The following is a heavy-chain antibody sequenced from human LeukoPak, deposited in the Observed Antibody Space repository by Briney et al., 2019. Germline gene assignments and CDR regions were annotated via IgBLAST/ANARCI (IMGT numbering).Heavy chain of an antibody. CDR3: AARRGYYHYMDV. D-gene: IGHD3-3*01. Sequence: GGSLRLSCATSGSTFSSYAVAWVRQAPGKGLEWVSSISSTGSNTYYADSVKGRFTISRDSSKNTLSLQMNSLTAEDTAVYYCAARRGYYHYMDVWGKGTTVTVSS. CDR1: GSTFSSYA. J-gene: IGHJ6*03. CDR2: ISSTGSNT. V-gene: IGHV3-23*01.